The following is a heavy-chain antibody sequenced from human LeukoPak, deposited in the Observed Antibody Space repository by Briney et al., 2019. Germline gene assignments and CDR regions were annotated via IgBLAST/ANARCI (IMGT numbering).Heavy chain of an antibody. CDR2: IYASGSA. D-gene: IGHD3-9*01. J-gene: IGHJ4*02. CDR1: GDSISSYF. CDR3: ARVAYDILTGYLYYFDY. Sequence: NPSETLSLTCTVSGDSISSYFWSWIRRPAGKGLGWIGRIYASGSANYNPSLKSRVTMSVDTSKNQFSLKLSSVTAADTAVYYCARVAYDILTGYLYYFDYWGQGTLVTVSS. V-gene: IGHV4-4*07.